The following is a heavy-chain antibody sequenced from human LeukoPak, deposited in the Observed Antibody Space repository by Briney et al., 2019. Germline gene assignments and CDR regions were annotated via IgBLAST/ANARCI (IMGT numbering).Heavy chain of an antibody. CDR3: ARAALVGATMLDY. CDR1: GFTFSSYG. Sequence: GGSLRLSCAASGFTFSSYGTHWVRQAPGKGLEWVSYISSSGSTIYHADSVKGRFTISRDNAKNSLYPQMNSLRAEDTAVYYCARAALVGATMLDYWGQGTLVTVSS. D-gene: IGHD1-26*01. J-gene: IGHJ4*02. CDR2: ISSSGSTI. V-gene: IGHV3-48*04.